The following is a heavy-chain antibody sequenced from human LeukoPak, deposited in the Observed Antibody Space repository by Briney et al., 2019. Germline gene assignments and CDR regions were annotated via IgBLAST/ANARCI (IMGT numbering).Heavy chain of an antibody. CDR1: GFTFSSYS. D-gene: IGHD5-18*01. CDR2: ISSSSSYI. CDR3: ARGGYTYGYDAAPDH. Sequence: GGSRRLSCAASGFTFSSYSMNWVRQAPGKGLEWVSSISSSSSYIYYADSVKGRFTISRDNAKNSLYLQMNSLRAEDTAVYYCARGGYTYGYDAAPDHWGQGTLVTVSS. V-gene: IGHV3-21*01. J-gene: IGHJ5*02.